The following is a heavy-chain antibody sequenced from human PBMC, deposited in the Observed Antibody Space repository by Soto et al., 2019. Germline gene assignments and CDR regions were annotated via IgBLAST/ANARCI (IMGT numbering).Heavy chain of an antibody. D-gene: IGHD2-15*01. CDR1: GGSISSYY. Sequence: QVQLQESGPGLVKPSETLSLTCTVSGGSISSYYWSWIRQPPGKGLEWIGYISDSGSTNYNPSLKRRXXIXVXXSNNQFSLKLSSVTAADTAVYYGARRIKYYYAMDVWGQGTTVTVSS. J-gene: IGHJ6*02. CDR2: ISDSGST. CDR3: ARRIKYYYAMDV. V-gene: IGHV4-59*08.